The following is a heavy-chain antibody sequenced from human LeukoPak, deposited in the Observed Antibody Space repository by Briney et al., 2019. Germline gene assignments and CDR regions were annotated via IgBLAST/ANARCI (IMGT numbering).Heavy chain of an antibody. CDR3: ARIIPDDSSGYDDY. Sequence: ASVKVSCKASGYTFTSYGISWVRQAPGQGLEWMGWISAYNGNTNYAQKLKGRVTMTTDTSTSTAYMELRSLRSDDTAVYYCARIIPDDSSGYDDYWGQGTLVTVSS. J-gene: IGHJ4*02. CDR2: ISAYNGNT. CDR1: GYTFTSYG. D-gene: IGHD3-22*01. V-gene: IGHV1-18*01.